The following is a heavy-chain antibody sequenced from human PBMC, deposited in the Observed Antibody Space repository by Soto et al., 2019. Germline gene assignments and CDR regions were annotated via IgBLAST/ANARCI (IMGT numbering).Heavy chain of an antibody. CDR2: IVPIRRTA. CDR3: VRDSGAKLSSS. CDR1: GGTFSSYR. Sequence: SVKVSFKASGGTFSSYRINWLRQAPGQGLEWVGGIVPIRRTADYARTFQGRVSITADESARTSYMELRSLRSQDTAVYYCVRDSGAKLSSSWGQGTLVTVSS. J-gene: IGHJ4*02. D-gene: IGHD6-13*01. V-gene: IGHV1-69*13.